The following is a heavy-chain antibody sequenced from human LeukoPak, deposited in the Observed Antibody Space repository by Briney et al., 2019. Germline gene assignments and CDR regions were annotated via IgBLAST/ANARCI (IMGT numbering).Heavy chain of an antibody. D-gene: IGHD6-19*01. J-gene: IGHJ4*02. Sequence: SLRLSCAASGFTFDDYAMHWVRQAPGKGLEWVSGISWNSGSIGSADSVKGRFTISRDNAKTPLYLQMNSLRDEDTALYYCVKDMGYSSGWPLDYWGQGTLVTVSS. CDR1: GFTFDDYA. V-gene: IGHV3-9*01. CDR3: VKDMGYSSGWPLDY. CDR2: ISWNSGSI.